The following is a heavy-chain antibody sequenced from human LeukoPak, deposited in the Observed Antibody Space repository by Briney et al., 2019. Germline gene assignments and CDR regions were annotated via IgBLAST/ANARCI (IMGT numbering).Heavy chain of an antibody. Sequence: GGSLRLSCAASGVSFSSYNMNWVRQPPGKGLEWVSSIIFSGSDIYYGCSVKSRFTISRDNARNLLYLQMNSLRVEDTGVYYCAKSGQRHSFDMWGQGTLVTVSS. CDR3: AKSGQRHSFDM. V-gene: IGHV3-21*01. D-gene: IGHD5-18*01. CDR1: GVSFSSYN. CDR2: IIFSGSDI. J-gene: IGHJ3*02.